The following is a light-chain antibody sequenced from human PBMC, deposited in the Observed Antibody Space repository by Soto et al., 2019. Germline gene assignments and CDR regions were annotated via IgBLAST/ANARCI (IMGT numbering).Light chain of an antibody. V-gene: IGKV3-20*01. CDR1: HSLSSSC. Sequence: IVMTQSPYTLSLSPGERATLTLMASHSLSSSCLALYQQKPVPAHTLLIYGASTRATGIPDRFSCSGSGTDFTLTISRLEPEDFAVYYCQQYGSSPSYTFGGGTKLEIK. CDR2: GAS. J-gene: IGKJ4*01. CDR3: QQYGSSPSYT.